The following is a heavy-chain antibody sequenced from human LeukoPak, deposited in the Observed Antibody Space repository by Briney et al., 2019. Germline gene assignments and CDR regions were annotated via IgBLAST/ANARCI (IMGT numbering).Heavy chain of an antibody. CDR1: GGSVSSANYY. D-gene: IGHD1-7*01. Sequence: SETLSLTCIVSGGSVSSANYYWSWIRQPPGKGLEWIGYIYYSGSTNYNPSLKSRVTISVDTSTNQFSLKLSSVTAADTAVYYCARDNWNYGSSMDVWGQGTTVTVSS. V-gene: IGHV4-61*01. CDR2: IYYSGST. CDR3: ARDNWNYGSSMDV. J-gene: IGHJ6*02.